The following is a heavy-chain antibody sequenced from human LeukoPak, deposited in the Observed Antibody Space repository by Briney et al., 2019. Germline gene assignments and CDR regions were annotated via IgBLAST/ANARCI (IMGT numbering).Heavy chain of an antibody. Sequence: GGSLRLSCAASGFTFSSYSMNWVRQAPGKGLEWVSYISSSSSTIYYADSVKGRFTISRDNAKNSLYLQMNSLRAEDTAVYYCARHSYDSSPKGAFDIWGQGTMVTVSS. V-gene: IGHV3-48*04. CDR3: ARHSYDSSPKGAFDI. J-gene: IGHJ3*02. CDR2: ISSSSSTI. D-gene: IGHD3-22*01. CDR1: GFTFSSYS.